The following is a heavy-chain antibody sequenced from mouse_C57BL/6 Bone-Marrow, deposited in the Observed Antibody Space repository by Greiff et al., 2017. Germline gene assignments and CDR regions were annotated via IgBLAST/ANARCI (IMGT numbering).Heavy chain of an antibody. CDR2: ISDGGSYT. CDR3: ARDRDYYGSSLFAY. V-gene: IGHV5-4*01. Sequence: EVQLVESGGGLVKPGGSLKLSCAASGFTFSSYAMSWVRQTPEKRLEWVATISDGGSYTYYPDNVKGRFTISRDNAKNNLYLQMSHLKSEDTAMYDCARDRDYYGSSLFAYWGQGTLVTVSA. CDR1: GFTFSSYA. J-gene: IGHJ3*01. D-gene: IGHD1-1*01.